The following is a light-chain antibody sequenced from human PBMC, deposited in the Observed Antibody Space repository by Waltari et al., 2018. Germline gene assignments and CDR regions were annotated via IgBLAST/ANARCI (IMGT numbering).Light chain of an antibody. J-gene: IGKJ1*01. CDR2: AAS. CDR1: RYIRNA. Sequence: AIQMTQSPSSLSASVGDRIAITCRASRYIRNALVWYQQKPGEAPTVLIHAASNLQSGVPSRFSGSGSSTDFTLTISSLQPEDFATYYCLQDYNCPRTFCQGTKVEIK. CDR3: LQDYNCPRT. V-gene: IGKV1-6*01.